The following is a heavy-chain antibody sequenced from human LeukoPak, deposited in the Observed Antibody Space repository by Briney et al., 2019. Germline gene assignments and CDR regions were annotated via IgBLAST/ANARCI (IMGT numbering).Heavy chain of an antibody. J-gene: IGHJ4*02. V-gene: IGHV3-9*01. Sequence: GGSLRLSCAASGFTFDDYAMHWVRQAPGKGLEWVSGISWNSGSIGYADSVKGRFTISRDNAKNSLYLQMNSLRAEDTALYYCAKDGARYYDSSGYQFDYWGQGTLVTVSS. CDR3: AKDGARYYDSSGYQFDY. CDR1: GFTFDDYA. CDR2: ISWNSGSI. D-gene: IGHD3-22*01.